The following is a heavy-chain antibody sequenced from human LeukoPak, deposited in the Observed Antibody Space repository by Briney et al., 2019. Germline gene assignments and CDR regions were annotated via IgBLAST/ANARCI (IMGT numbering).Heavy chain of an antibody. Sequence: QPGGSLRLSCAASGFTFSDYWMHWVRHAPGKGLVWVSRISSDGSRVTYADSVKGRFTISRDNAKNTLYLQMNSLRAEDTAVYYCARDWFSWLGYYYYYMDVWGIGTTVTISS. J-gene: IGHJ6*03. CDR3: ARDWFSWLGYYYYYMDV. CDR1: GFTFSDYW. V-gene: IGHV3-74*01. D-gene: IGHD3-10*01. CDR2: ISSDGSRV.